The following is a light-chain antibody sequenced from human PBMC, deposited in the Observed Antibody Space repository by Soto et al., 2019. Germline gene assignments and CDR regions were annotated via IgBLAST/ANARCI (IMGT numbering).Light chain of an antibody. V-gene: IGKV3-20*01. CDR2: GAS. CDR1: QSVSSSY. J-gene: IGKJ1*01. Sequence: EIVLTQSPDTLSLSPGERATLSCRASQSVSSSYLAWYQQKPGQAPRLLIYGASTRATGIPDGFSGSGSGTDFILTISRLEPEDFAVYYCQDYGSSRTFGQGTKVEIK. CDR3: QDYGSSRT.